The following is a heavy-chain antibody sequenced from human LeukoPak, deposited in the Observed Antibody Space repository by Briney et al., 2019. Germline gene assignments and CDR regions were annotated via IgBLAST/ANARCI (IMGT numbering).Heavy chain of an antibody. D-gene: IGHD2-15*01. J-gene: IGHJ5*02. CDR1: GFTFSSYS. Sequence: GGSLRLSCAASGFTFSSYSMNWVRQAPGKGLEWVSSISSSSSYIYYADSVKGRFTISRDNAKNSLYLQMNSLRAEDTAVYCCARVFGSGGLNWFDPWGQGTLVTVSS. CDR3: ARVFGSGGLNWFDP. V-gene: IGHV3-21*01. CDR2: ISSSSSYI.